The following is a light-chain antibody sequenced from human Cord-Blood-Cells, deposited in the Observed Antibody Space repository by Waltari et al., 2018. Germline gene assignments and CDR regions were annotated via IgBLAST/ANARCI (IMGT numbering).Light chain of an antibody. V-gene: IGKV3-15*01. CDR1: QSVSSN. CDR3: QQYNNWPPT. Sequence: EIVMTQSPATLSVSPGERATLSCRASQSVSSNLAWYQQKPGQAPRLLIYGASTRATDIPARFSGSGSGKEFTLTISSLQSEDFAVYYCQQYNNWPPTFGQGTKVEIK. CDR2: GAS. J-gene: IGKJ1*01.